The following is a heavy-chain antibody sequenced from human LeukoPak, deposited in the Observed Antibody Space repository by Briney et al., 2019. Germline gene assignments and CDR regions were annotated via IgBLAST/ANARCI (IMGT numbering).Heavy chain of an antibody. CDR2: ISSSSSYI. V-gene: IGHV3-21*01. Sequence: GGSLRLSCAASGFTFSSYSMNWVRQAPGKGLEWVSSISSSSSYIYYADSVKGRFTISRDNAKNSLYLQMNSLRAEDTAVYYCAREITMVRGVIDYWGQGTLVTVSS. CDR1: GFTFSSYS. CDR3: AREITMVRGVIDY. J-gene: IGHJ4*02. D-gene: IGHD3-10*01.